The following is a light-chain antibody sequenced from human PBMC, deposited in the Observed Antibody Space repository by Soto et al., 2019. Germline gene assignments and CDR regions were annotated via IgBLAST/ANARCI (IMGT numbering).Light chain of an antibody. V-gene: IGKV3-11*01. Sequence: ENVFKQSPATLSLHPRERATLSCRASQSVSSYLAWYQQKPGQAPRLLIYDASNRATGIPARFSGSGSGTDFTLTISSLEPEDFAVYYCQQRSNGTPITFGQGTRLETK. CDR2: DAS. CDR3: QQRSNGTPIT. J-gene: IGKJ5*01. CDR1: QSVSSY.